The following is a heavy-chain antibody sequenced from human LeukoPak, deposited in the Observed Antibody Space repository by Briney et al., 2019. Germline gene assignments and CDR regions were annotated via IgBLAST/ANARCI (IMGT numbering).Heavy chain of an antibody. CDR1: GFSFSNYW. CDR2: IKQDASGK. Sequence: PGRSLRLSCAASGFSFSNYWMTWVRQAPGKGLEWVANIKQDASGKYYVDSVKGRFTISRDNAQNSFYLQMNSLRAEDTAVYYCACHRGTTGYDLYDYWGQGTLVTVSS. CDR3: ACHRGTTGYDLYDY. V-gene: IGHV3-7*01. J-gene: IGHJ4*02. D-gene: IGHD5-12*01.